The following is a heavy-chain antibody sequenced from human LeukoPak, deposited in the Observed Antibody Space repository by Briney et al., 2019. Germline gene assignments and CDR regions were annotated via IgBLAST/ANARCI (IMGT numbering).Heavy chain of an antibody. V-gene: IGHV3-64*04. CDR1: GFTFSNYA. Sequence: GGSLRLSCSASGFTFSNYAIHWVRQAPGRGLEYVSGVSGNGASTYYADSVKGRFTISRDNSKNTLYLQMNSLRVEDTAVYYCAKSLSDTGRTRFDAFDIWGQGTMVTVSS. D-gene: IGHD3-3*01. CDR3: AKSLSDTGRTRFDAFDI. J-gene: IGHJ3*02. CDR2: VSGNGAST.